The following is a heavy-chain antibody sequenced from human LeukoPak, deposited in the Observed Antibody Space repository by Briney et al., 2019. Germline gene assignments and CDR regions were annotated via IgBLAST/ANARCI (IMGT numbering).Heavy chain of an antibody. CDR2: IYYSGST. V-gene: IGHV4-31*03. CDR3: ARDTRTGSSWYFDL. D-gene: IGHD3/OR15-3a*01. J-gene: IGHJ2*01. CDR1: GDSFSSGGYF. Sequence: SETLSLTCTVSGDSFSSGGYFWSWIRQHPGKGLEWIGYIYYSGSTYYNPSLQSRVTMSVDTSKNQFSLKLSSVTGADTAVYYCARDTRTGSSWYFDLWGRGTLVTVSS.